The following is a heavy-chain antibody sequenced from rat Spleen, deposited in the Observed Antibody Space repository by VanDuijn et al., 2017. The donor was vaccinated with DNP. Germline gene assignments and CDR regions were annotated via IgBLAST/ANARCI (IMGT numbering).Heavy chain of an antibody. CDR1: GFSLTSYN. CDR2: IQSGGNT. CDR3: AVLGRYY. V-gene: IGHV2-27*01. J-gene: IGHJ2*01. Sequence: QVQLKESGPGLVQPSQTLSLTCTVAGFSLTSYNVHWVRQPPGKGLEWMGRIQSGGNTDYISGLKSRLSISRDTSKSQVSLKMNSVQTEDTAMYFCAVLGRYYWGHGVMVPVSS.